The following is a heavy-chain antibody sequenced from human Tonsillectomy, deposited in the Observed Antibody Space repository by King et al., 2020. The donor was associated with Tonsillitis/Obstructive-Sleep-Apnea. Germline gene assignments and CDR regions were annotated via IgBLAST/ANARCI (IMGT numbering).Heavy chain of an antibody. CDR2: IRRKANSYAT. Sequence: VQLVESGGGLVQPGGSLKLSCAASGFTFSGSVMHWVRQASGKGLEWVGRIRRKANSYATAYAASVKGRFTISRDDSQNTAYLQMNSLKTEDTAVYYCIRTGGDCSSTSYFYDYWGQGTLVTVSS. D-gene: IGHD2-2*01. CDR1: GFTFSGSV. J-gene: IGHJ4*02. CDR3: IRTGGDCSSTSYFYDY. V-gene: IGHV3-73*01.